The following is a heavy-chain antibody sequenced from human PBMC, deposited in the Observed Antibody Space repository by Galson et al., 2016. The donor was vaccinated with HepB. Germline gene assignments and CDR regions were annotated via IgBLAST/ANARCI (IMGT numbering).Heavy chain of an antibody. CDR3: ATPDEGRGRIFDY. CDR1: GFTFSSYG. D-gene: IGHD5-24*01. V-gene: IGHV3-21*04. Sequence: SLRLSCAASGFTFSSYGMHWVRQAPGKGLEWVSVISGTSASIFYGDSVKGRFTISRDNAKNSLYLQMNSLRAEDTAVYYCATPDEGRGRIFDYWGQGTLVTVSS. CDR2: ISGTSASI. J-gene: IGHJ4*02.